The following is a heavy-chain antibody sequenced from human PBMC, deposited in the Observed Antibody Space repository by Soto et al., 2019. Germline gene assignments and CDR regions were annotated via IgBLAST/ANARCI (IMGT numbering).Heavy chain of an antibody. V-gene: IGHV3-30*18. Sequence: QVQLVESGGGVVQPGRSLRLSCAASGFTFSSYGMHWVRQAPGKGLEWVAVISYDGSNKYYADSVKGRFTISRDNSKNTLYMQMNSLRAEDTAVYYCAKDQTVVVPAAIYYYYYGMDVWGQGTTVTVSS. D-gene: IGHD2-2*01. CDR2: ISYDGSNK. CDR3: AKDQTVVVPAAIYYYYYGMDV. CDR1: GFTFSSYG. J-gene: IGHJ6*02.